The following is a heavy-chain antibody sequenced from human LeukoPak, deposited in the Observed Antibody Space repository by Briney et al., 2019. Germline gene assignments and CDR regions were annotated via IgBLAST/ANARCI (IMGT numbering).Heavy chain of an antibody. CDR3: ARHSSSSRSSCWFDP. CDR1: GGSISSSSYY. Sequence: SETLSLTCTVSGGSISSSSYYWGWIRQPPGKGLEWIGSIYYSGSTYYNPSLKSRVTISVDTSKNQFSLKLSSVTAADTAVYYCARHSSSSRSSCWFDPWGQGTLVTVSS. V-gene: IGHV4-39*01. D-gene: IGHD6-6*01. CDR2: IYYSGST. J-gene: IGHJ5*02.